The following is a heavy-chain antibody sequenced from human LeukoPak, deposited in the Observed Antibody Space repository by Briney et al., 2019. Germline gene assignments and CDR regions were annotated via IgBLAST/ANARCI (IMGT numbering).Heavy chain of an antibody. CDR3: ARQAVTADAFEF. Sequence: PSETLSLTCTVSGASISNYYWDWIRQPPGKGLEYIGYVYSTGRTSYNPSLESRVIISVDTSKRQFSLRLRSVTAADTAVYYCARQAVTADAFEFWGQGTLVTVSS. J-gene: IGHJ3*01. V-gene: IGHV4-59*08. D-gene: IGHD2-21*02. CDR2: VYSTGRT. CDR1: GASISNYY.